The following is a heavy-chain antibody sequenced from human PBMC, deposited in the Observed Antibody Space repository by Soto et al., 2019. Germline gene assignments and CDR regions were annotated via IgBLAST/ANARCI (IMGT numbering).Heavy chain of an antibody. CDR1: GFTFSSYW. D-gene: IGHD3-22*01. Sequence: EVQLVESGGGLVQPGGSLRLSCAASGFTFSSYWMHWVRQAPGKGLVWVSLINTDGSSTTYADSVKGRFIISRDNAKNTLYLQMNSLRAEDTAVYYCTRPRYDGSGTPFDHWGQGTLVTVSP. V-gene: IGHV3-74*01. CDR2: INTDGSST. CDR3: TRPRYDGSGTPFDH. J-gene: IGHJ4*02.